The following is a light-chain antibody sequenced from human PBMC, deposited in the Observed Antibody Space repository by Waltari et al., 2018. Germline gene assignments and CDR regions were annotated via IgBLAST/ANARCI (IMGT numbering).Light chain of an antibody. Sequence: DIQMTQSPSSLSASVGDRVTLTCRASQGISNYLAWYQQKPGKVPKLLIKAASTLQSGVPARFSGSGSGTEFTLTISSLQPEDFATYYCQNYDSAPHTFGQGTKLEIK. CDR3: QNYDSAPHT. V-gene: IGKV1-27*01. CDR2: AAS. J-gene: IGKJ2*01. CDR1: QGISNY.